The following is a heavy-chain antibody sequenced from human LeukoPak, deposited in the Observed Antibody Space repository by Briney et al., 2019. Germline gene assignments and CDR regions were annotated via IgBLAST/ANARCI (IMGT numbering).Heavy chain of an antibody. CDR2: IIPIFGTA. J-gene: IGHJ3*02. CDR1: GGTFSSYA. V-gene: IGHV1-69*13. Sequence: SVKVSCKASGGTFSSYAISWVRQAPGQGLEWMGGIIPIFGTANYAQKFQGRVTITADESTSTAYMELSSLRSEDTAVYYCARVAPRHDAFDIWGQGAMVTVSS. CDR3: ARVAPRHDAFDI. D-gene: IGHD2-15*01.